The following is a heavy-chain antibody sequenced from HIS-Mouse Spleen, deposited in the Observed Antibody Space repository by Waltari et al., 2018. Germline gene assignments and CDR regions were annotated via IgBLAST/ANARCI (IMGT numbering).Heavy chain of an antibody. J-gene: IGHJ2*01. Sequence: QLQLQESGPGLVKPSETLSLTRTVPGGSISSSSYYWRWIRQPPGKGLEWIGSIYYSGSTYYNPSLKSRVTISVDTSKNQFSLKLSSVTAADTAVYYCAREIPYSSSWYDWYFDLWGRGTLVTVSS. D-gene: IGHD6-13*01. CDR3: AREIPYSSSWYDWYFDL. V-gene: IGHV4-39*07. CDR2: IYYSGST. CDR1: GGSISSSSYY.